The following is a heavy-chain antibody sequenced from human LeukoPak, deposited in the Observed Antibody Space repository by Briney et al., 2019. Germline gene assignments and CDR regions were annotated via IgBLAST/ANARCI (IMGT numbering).Heavy chain of an antibody. Sequence: GGSLRLSCAASGFTFGSLWRHWVRQAPGKVLLLVSRINSDWSTTSYADSVKGRFPISRDNAKTTLYLQMNSLRVEDTAVYYCAGRYGDYWGQGTLVTVSS. CDR3: AGRYGDY. CDR2: INSDWSTT. CDR1: GFTFGSLW. V-gene: IGHV3-74*01. D-gene: IGHD1-1*01. J-gene: IGHJ4*02.